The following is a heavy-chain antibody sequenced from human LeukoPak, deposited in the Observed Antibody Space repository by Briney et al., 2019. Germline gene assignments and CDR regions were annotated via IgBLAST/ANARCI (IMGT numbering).Heavy chain of an antibody. CDR1: GFTFSDYY. CDR2: ISSSGSTI. D-gene: IGHD2-15*01. Sequence: GGSLRLSCAASGFTFSDYYMSWIRQAPGKGLEWVSYISSSGSTIYYADSVKGRFTISRDNSKNTLYLQMNSLRSEDTAVYYCAVYCSGGSCVRTYPGSYWGQGTLVTVSS. CDR3: AVYCSGGSCVRTYPGSY. J-gene: IGHJ4*02. V-gene: IGHV3-11*01.